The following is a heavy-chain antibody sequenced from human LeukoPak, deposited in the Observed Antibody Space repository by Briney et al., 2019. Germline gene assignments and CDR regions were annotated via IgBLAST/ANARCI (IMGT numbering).Heavy chain of an antibody. D-gene: IGHD2-15*01. CDR1: GYTFTSYD. Sequence: ASVKVSCKASGYTFTSYDINWVRQATGQGLEWMGWMNPNSGNTGYAQKFQGRVTMTRNTSISTAYMELSSLRSEDTAVYYCARGPFRYCSGGSCTYAFDIWGQGTMVTVSS. V-gene: IGHV1-8*01. J-gene: IGHJ3*02. CDR3: ARGPFRYCSGGSCTYAFDI. CDR2: MNPNSGNT.